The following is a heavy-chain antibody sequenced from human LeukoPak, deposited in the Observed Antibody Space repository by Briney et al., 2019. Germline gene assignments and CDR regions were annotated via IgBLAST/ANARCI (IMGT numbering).Heavy chain of an antibody. Sequence: ASVKVSCKASGYTFTGYYMHWVRQAPGQGLEWMGWINPNSGGTNYAQKFQGRVTMTRDTSISTAYMELSGLRSDDTAVYYCARDIQPPTFNIVVVPAAGYWGQGTLVTVSS. V-gene: IGHV1-2*02. D-gene: IGHD2-2*01. J-gene: IGHJ4*02. CDR2: INPNSGGT. CDR3: ARDIQPPTFNIVVVPAAGY. CDR1: GYTFTGYY.